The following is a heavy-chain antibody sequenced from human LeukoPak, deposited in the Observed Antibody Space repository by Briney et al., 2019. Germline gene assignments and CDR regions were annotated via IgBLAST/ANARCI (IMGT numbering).Heavy chain of an antibody. J-gene: IGHJ4*02. Sequence: PGGSLRLSCAASGFTFSSSWMTWVRQAPGKGLKWVANINQDGSEKYYVDSVKGRFTISRDNAKNSLYLQMNSLRAEDTAVYYCARNWWSDYWGQGTLVTVSS. D-gene: IGHD2-15*01. V-gene: IGHV3-7*01. CDR1: GFTFSSSW. CDR3: ARNWWSDY. CDR2: INQDGSEK.